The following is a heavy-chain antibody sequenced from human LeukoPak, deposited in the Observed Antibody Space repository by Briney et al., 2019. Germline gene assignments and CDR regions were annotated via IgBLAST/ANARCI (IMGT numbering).Heavy chain of an antibody. D-gene: IGHD6-13*01. CDR2: NYYSGSS. Sequence: SETLSLTCTVSGGSISSYYWSWIRQPPRKGLEWIGYNYYSGSSNYNHSLKSRVTISVNTSKNQFSLKLSSVTAADTAVYYCARHSSSWQHYYYYGMDVWGQGTTVTVSS. J-gene: IGHJ6*02. CDR3: ARHSSSWQHYYYYGMDV. CDR1: GGSISSYY. V-gene: IGHV4-59*08.